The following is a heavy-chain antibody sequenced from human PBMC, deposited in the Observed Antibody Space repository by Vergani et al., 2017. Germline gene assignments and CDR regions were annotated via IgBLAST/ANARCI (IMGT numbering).Heavy chain of an antibody. Sequence: QVQLVESGGGLVKPGGSLRLSCAASGFTFSDYYMSWIRQAPGKGLEWVSYISSSSSYTHYADSVKGRFTISRDNAKNSLYLQMNSLRAEDTAVYYCARDDSYGYEGHLWLGYWGQGTLVTVSS. V-gene: IGHV3-11*06. CDR1: GFTFSDYY. CDR3: ARDDSYGYEGHLWLGY. D-gene: IGHD5-18*01. CDR2: ISSSSSYT. J-gene: IGHJ4*02.